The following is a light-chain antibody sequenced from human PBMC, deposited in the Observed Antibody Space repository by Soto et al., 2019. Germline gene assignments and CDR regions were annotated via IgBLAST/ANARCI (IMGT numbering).Light chain of an antibody. Sequence: QSALTQPPSMSGSPGQSITISCTGAGSNVGAYNYVSWFQQHPGKVPRLLISDVSHQPSGVPDRFSGSKSGNTASLTISGLQPEDEADYYCCSYAGTYAVIFGGGTKVTVL. V-gene: IGLV2-11*01. CDR3: CSYAGTYAVI. CDR2: DVS. J-gene: IGLJ2*01. CDR1: GSNVGAYNY.